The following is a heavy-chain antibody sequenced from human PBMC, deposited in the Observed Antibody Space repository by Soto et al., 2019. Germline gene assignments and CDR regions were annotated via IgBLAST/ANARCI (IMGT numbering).Heavy chain of an antibody. Sequence: ASAKLSCKACGYTFNAIYMHWVRQAPGQGLEWMGVINPSGDGTSYAQKFLGRVTMTRDTSTSTVYMELSSLRSEDTAVYYCARVAGGYGYEEVRGKGRPVNVS. V-gene: IGHV1-46*02. CDR3: ARVAGGYGYEEV. D-gene: IGHD5-12*01. CDR1: GYTFNAIY. J-gene: IGHJ6*03. CDR2: INPSGDGT.